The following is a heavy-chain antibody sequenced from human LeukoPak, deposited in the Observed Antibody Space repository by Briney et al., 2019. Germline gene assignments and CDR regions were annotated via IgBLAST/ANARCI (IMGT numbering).Heavy chain of an antibody. CDR2: INQDGSGK. CDR1: GFTFSTYW. D-gene: IGHD6-13*01. V-gene: IGHV3-7*03. Sequence: GGSLRLSCAASGFTFSTYWMSWVRQAPGRGLEWVANINQDGSGKDYVDSLKGRFTISRDNTKNSLYLQMNSLRAEDTAVYYCARGYRYVVYWGQGTLVTVSS. CDR3: ARGYRYVVY. J-gene: IGHJ4*02.